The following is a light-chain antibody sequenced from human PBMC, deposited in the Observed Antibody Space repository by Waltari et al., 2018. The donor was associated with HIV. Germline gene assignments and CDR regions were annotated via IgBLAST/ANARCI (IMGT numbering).Light chain of an antibody. CDR3: CSYSGSGTLYV. CDR2: DVT. V-gene: IGLV2-11*01. CDR1: SSDVGGYTF. Sequence: QSALTQPRSVSGSPGQSVTISCTGTSSDVGGYTFVSWYQHHPGRAPKLVISDVTKWPSGCPARFSCSKSVNTASLTSSWLQAVDEADCDCCSYSGSGTLYVFGTGTEVTVL. J-gene: IGLJ1*01.